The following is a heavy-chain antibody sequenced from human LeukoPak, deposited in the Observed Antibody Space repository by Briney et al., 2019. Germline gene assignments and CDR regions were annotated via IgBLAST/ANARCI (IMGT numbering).Heavy chain of an antibody. CDR2: IYYSGST. CDR3: ARDKCGGDCPINWFDP. D-gene: IGHD2-21*02. V-gene: IGHV4-59*01. Sequence: PSETLSLTCTVSGGSISSYYWSWIRQPPGKGLEWIGYIYYSGSTNYNPSLKSRVTISVDTSKNQFSLKLSSVTAADTAVCYCARDKCGGDCPINWFDPWGQGTLVTVSS. J-gene: IGHJ5*02. CDR1: GGSISSYY.